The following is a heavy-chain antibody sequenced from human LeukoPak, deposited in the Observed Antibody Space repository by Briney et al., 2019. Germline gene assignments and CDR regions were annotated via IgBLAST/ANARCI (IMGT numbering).Heavy chain of an antibody. V-gene: IGHV3-23*01. D-gene: IGHD6-19*01. CDR1: GFTFSTYA. Sequence: GGSLRLSCAASGFTFSTYAMSWVRQAPGKGLEWVSAISDSGGSTYYADSVKGRFTISRDNSKNTLYLQMNSLRAEDTAVYYCAKDESPPYSSGWFDYWGQGTLVTVSS. CDR3: AKDESPPYSSGWFDY. J-gene: IGHJ5*01. CDR2: ISDSGGST.